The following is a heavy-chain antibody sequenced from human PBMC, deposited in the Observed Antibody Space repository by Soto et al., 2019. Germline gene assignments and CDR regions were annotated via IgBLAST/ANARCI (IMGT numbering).Heavy chain of an antibody. CDR1: GFTFSSYG. D-gene: IGHD2-15*01. V-gene: IGHV3-33*01. CDR2: IWYDGSNK. CDR3: ARDPGRFWFDP. Sequence: GGSLRLSCAASGFTFSSYGMHWVRQAPGKGLEWVAVIWYDGSNKYYADSVKGRFTISRDNSKNTLYLQMNSLRAEDTAVYYCARDPGRFWFDPWGQGTLVTVSS. J-gene: IGHJ5*02.